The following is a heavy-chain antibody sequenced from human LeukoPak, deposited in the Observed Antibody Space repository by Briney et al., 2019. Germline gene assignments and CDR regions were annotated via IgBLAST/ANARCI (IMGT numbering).Heavy chain of an antibody. J-gene: IGHJ6*03. CDR1: GGKSYYHA. CDR2: IIPIFGVT. CDR3: ARMDYSYYYMDV. D-gene: IGHD5-24*01. V-gene: IGHV1-69*04. Sequence: SVKVSCNTSGGKSYYHAIIWVRQRPGQGLEWLGRIIPIFGVTNYAQKFQGRVSITAANSTSTVYMEVTALRSEDTALYYCARMDYSYYYMDVWGKGTSVTVSS.